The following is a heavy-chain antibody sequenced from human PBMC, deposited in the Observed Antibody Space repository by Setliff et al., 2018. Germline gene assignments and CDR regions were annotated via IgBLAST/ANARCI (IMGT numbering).Heavy chain of an antibody. D-gene: IGHD3-22*01. CDR1: GFSLTNSKMG. Sequence: SGPTLVNPTETLTLTCTVSGFSLTNSKMGVSWIRQTPGKALEWLAHIFSNDETTSSPSLQTRLTISKDTSRSQVVLSMTNMDPADTGTYYCARTRDDPYYYDSRGYYYDAFDIWGQGTLVTVSS. V-gene: IGHV2-26*01. CDR2: IFSNDET. J-gene: IGHJ3*02. CDR3: ARTRDDPYYYDSRGYYYDAFDI.